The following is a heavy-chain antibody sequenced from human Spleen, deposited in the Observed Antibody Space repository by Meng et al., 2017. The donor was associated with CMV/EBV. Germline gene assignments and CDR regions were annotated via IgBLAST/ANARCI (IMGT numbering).Heavy chain of an antibody. J-gene: IGHJ4*02. D-gene: IGHD2-2*01. V-gene: IGHV3-9*01. Sequence: SLKISCAASGFTFDDYAMDWVRQAPGKGLEWVAGLNWNSGNIGYADSVKGRFTISRDNAKNSLYLQMNSLRAEDTAVYYCARDPRVKSYVVVPAASDYWGQGTMVTVSS. CDR1: GFTFDDYA. CDR2: LNWNSGNI. CDR3: ARDPRVKSYVVVPAASDY.